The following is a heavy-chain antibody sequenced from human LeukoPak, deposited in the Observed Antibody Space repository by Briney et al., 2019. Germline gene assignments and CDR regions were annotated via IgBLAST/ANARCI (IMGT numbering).Heavy chain of an antibody. V-gene: IGHV4-34*01. Sequence: SETLSLTCAVYGGSFSGYYWSWLRQPPGKGLEWIGEINHSGSTNYNPSLKSRVTISVDTSKNQFPLKLSSVTAAETAVYYCARWENSIAVAGRAFDIWGQGTMVTVSS. J-gene: IGHJ3*02. CDR3: ARWENSIAVAGRAFDI. CDR1: GGSFSGYY. D-gene: IGHD6-19*01. CDR2: INHSGST.